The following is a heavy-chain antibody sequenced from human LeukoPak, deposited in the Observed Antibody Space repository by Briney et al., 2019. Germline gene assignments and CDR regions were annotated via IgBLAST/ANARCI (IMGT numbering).Heavy chain of an antibody. Sequence: KASETLTLICTVSGGSISSYYWSWIRQPPGKGLEWIGYIYYSGSTNYNPSLKSRVTISVDTSKNQFSLKLSSVTAADTAVYYCASPASIYSDAFDIWGQGRMITVSS. CDR2: IYYSGST. D-gene: IGHD2-15*01. V-gene: IGHV4-59*08. J-gene: IGHJ3*02. CDR3: ASPASIYSDAFDI. CDR1: GGSISSYY.